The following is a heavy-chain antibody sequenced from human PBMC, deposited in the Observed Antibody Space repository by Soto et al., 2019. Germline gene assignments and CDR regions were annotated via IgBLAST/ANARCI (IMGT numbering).Heavy chain of an antibody. CDR2: IKQDGSAK. CDR1: GFTFSSYW. CDR3: ASWLKTSGWYVLLEGSFDY. Sequence: EVQLVESGGGLVQPGGSLRLSCAASGFTFSSYWMTWVRQAPGKGLEWVANIKQDGSAKYYVDSVKGRFTISRDNAEKSLHXQMNSLRAEDTAVYYCASWLKTSGWYVLLEGSFDYWGQGTLVTVSS. J-gene: IGHJ4*02. D-gene: IGHD6-19*01. V-gene: IGHV3-7*01.